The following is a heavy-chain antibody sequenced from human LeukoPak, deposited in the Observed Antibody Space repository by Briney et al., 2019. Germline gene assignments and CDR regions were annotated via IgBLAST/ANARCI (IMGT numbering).Heavy chain of an antibody. D-gene: IGHD7-27*01. CDR1: GFTFKVYS. Sequence: GGSLRLSCAASGFTFKVYSMNWVRQAPGKGLEWVCYISTNTTTIYYADSVKGRFTISRDNAKNSLYLQMNSLRVEDTAVYYCVRVGTSFDIWGQGTMVTVSS. V-gene: IGHV3-48*01. J-gene: IGHJ3*02. CDR2: ISTNTTTI. CDR3: VRVGTSFDI.